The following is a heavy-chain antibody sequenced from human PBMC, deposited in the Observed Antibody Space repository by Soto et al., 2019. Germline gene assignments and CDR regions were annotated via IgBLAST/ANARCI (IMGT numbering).Heavy chain of an antibody. Sequence: QVQLVQSGAEVKKPGASVKVSCKASGYTFTSYGISWVRQAPGQGLEWMGWISAYNGNTNYAQKFQDRVTMTTDTSTNTADMELRSLRSDDTAVYYCARDWSSIAAAGTEGDYWGQGTLVTVSS. D-gene: IGHD6-13*01. CDR3: ARDWSSIAAAGTEGDY. V-gene: IGHV1-18*01. CDR1: GYTFTSYG. CDR2: ISAYNGNT. J-gene: IGHJ4*02.